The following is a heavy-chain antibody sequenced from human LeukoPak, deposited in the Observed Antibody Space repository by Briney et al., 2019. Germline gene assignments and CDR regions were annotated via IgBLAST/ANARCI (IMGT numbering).Heavy chain of an antibody. Sequence: GGSLRLSCSASGFTSSSYAMHWVRQAPGKGLEYVSAISSNGGSTYYADSVKGRFTISRDNSKNTLYLQMSSLRAEDTAVYYCARDRDVVATALDYWGQGTLVTVSS. V-gene: IGHV3-64D*09. CDR2: ISSNGGST. CDR3: ARDRDVVATALDY. CDR1: GFTSSSYA. D-gene: IGHD5-12*01. J-gene: IGHJ4*02.